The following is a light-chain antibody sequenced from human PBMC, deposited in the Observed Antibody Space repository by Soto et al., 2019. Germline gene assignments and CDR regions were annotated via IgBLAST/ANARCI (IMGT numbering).Light chain of an antibody. CDR1: QSVSDNH. CDR3: QQYGSSPFT. Sequence: DIVLTQSPGTLSLSPGERATLSCRASQSVSDNHLAWYQQKPGQAPRLLIYRASRRATDIPDRFSGSGSGTEFSLTISRLEPEDFAVYYCQQYGSSPFTFGPGTKVDIK. J-gene: IGKJ3*01. CDR2: RAS. V-gene: IGKV3-20*01.